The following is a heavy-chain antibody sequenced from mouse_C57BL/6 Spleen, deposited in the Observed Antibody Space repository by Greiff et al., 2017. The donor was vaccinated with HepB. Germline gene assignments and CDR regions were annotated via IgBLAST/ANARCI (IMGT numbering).Heavy chain of an antibody. D-gene: IGHD1-1*01. J-gene: IGHJ2*01. Sequence: VQLQQSGAELVKPGASVKISCKASGYTFTDYYINWVKLRSGQGLEWIGKIGSGSGSIYYNEKFKGKATLTADKSTSTAYMQLSSLTSENSAVYFCARDGSSYYFNNWGQGPTLTVYS. CDR1: GYTFTDYY. V-gene: IGHV1-77*01. CDR2: IGSGSGSI. CDR3: ARDGSSYYFNN.